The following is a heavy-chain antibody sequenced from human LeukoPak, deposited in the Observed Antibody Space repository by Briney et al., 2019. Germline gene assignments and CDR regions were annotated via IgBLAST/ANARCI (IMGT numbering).Heavy chain of an antibody. Sequence: ASETLSLTCTVSGGSISSGGYYWSWIRQHPGKGLEWIGYIYYSGSTYYNPSLKSRVTISVDTSKNQFSLKLSSVTAADTAVYYCARGQVVTGGFDPWGQGTLVTVSS. J-gene: IGHJ5*02. D-gene: IGHD3-22*01. CDR3: ARGQVVTGGFDP. CDR2: IYYSGST. V-gene: IGHV4-31*03. CDR1: GGSISSGGYY.